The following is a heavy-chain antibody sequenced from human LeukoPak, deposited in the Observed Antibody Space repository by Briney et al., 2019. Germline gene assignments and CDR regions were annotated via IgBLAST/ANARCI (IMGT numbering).Heavy chain of an antibody. CDR3: ARNCGGGANCYNLFGMDV. CDR1: GDSFDIYV. D-gene: IGHD2-21*01. CDR2: IIPIFNTA. J-gene: IGHJ6*02. Sequence: SVKVSCKASGDSFDIYVINWVRQAPGQGLEWMGRIIPIFNTANYAQKFQGRVTVTADKSTTTAYMELTNLRSDDTAVYFCARNCGGGANCYNLFGMDVWGQGTTVTVSS. V-gene: IGHV1-69*06.